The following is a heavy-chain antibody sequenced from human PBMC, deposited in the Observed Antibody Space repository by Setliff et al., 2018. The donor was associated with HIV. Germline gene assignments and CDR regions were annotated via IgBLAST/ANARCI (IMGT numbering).Heavy chain of an antibody. CDR2: IYYSGST. J-gene: IGHJ4*02. Sequence: SETLSLTCTVSGGSIKSSSDYWGWIRQPPGKGLEWIGTIYYSGSTYYNPSLKSRVTISVDTSKNQFSLRLSSVTAADTTVYYCARHSGLGGYYSPFDYWGPGTLVTVSS. CDR3: ARHSGLGGYYSPFDY. CDR1: GGSIKSSSDY. V-gene: IGHV4-39*01. D-gene: IGHD3-22*01.